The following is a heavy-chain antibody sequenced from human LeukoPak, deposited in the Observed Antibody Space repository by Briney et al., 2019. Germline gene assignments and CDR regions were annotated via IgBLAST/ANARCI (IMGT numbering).Heavy chain of an antibody. CDR1: GFSLSTSGVG. CDR2: IYWNDDK. V-gene: IGHV2-5*01. CDR3: AHVTNYDILTGFDFDY. D-gene: IGHD3-9*01. Sequence: SGPTLVNPTQTLTLTCTFSGFSLSTSGVGVGWIRQPPGKALEWLALIYWNDDKHHSPSLKSRLTITKDTSKNQVVLTMTNMDPVDTATYYCAHVTNYDILTGFDFDYWGQGTLVTVSS. J-gene: IGHJ4*02.